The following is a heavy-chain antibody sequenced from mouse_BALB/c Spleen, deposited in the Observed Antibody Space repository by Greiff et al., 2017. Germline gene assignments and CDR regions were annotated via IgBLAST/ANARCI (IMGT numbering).Heavy chain of an antibody. V-gene: IGHV6-6*02. CDR3: TRYYGSSYAWFAY. Sequence: EVKLVESGGGLVQPGGSMKLSCVASGFTFSNYWMNWVRQSPEKGLEWVAEIRLKSNNYATHYAESVKGRFTISRDDSKSSVYLQMNNLRAEDTGIYYCTRYYGSSYAWFAYWGQGTLVTVSA. D-gene: IGHD1-1*01. CDR1: GFTFSNYW. J-gene: IGHJ3*01. CDR2: IRLKSNNYAT.